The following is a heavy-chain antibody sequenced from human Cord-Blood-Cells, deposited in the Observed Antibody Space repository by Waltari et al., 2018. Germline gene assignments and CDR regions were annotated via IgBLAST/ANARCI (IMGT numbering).Heavy chain of an antibody. Sequence: QLQLQESGAGLVQPSETLSLTCTLSGGSISSSSYYWGWIRQPPGKGLEWIGSIYYSGSTYYNPSLKSRVTISVDTSKNQFSLKLSSVTAADTAVYYCARAYSSSYYFDYWGQGTLVTVSS. V-gene: IGHV4-39*01. CDR1: GGSISSSSYY. J-gene: IGHJ4*02. D-gene: IGHD6-6*01. CDR3: ARAYSSSYYFDY. CDR2: IYYSGST.